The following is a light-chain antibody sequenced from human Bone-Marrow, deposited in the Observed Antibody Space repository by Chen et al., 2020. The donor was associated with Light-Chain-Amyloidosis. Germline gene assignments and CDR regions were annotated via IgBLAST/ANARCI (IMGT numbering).Light chain of an antibody. CDR2: DGS. CDR3: QVWDRSSDRPV. J-gene: IGLJ3*02. Sequence: SYVLTQPSSVPVAPGQPATIACGGNNIGSTSVHWYRQTPGQAPLLVVYDGSDRPSGIPERLSGSNSGNTATLTISRVEAGDEADYYCQVWDRSSDRPVFGGGTKLTVL. CDR1: NIGSTS. V-gene: IGLV3-21*02.